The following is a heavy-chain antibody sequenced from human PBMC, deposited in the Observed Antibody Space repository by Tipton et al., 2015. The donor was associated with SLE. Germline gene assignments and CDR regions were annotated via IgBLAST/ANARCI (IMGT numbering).Heavy chain of an antibody. CDR2: IYYGGNT. V-gene: IGHV4-39*07. CDR3: ARQGRQLMTGPFDS. D-gene: IGHD5-18*01. Sequence: TLSLTCTVSGDSISTSTYYWGWIRQFPGRGLEWIGTIYYGGNTYYNSSLNNRVSISLDTSRNQFSLELNSVTAADTAVYFCARQGRQLMTGPFDSWGQGTLVTVSS. CDR1: GDSISTSTYY. J-gene: IGHJ5*01.